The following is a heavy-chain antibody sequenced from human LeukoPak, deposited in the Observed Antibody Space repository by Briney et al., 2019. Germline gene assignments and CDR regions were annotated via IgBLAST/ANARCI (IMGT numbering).Heavy chain of an antibody. V-gene: IGHV4-34*01. J-gene: IGHJ4*02. D-gene: IGHD3-22*01. CDR2: IYHSGST. CDR1: GGSFSGYY. CDR3: ANYDSSGYFFDY. Sequence: SETLSLTCAVYGGSFSGYYWSWIRQPPGKGLEWIGYIYHSGSTYYNPSLKSRVTISVDRSKNQFSLKLSSVTAADTAVYYCANYDSSGYFFDYWGQGTLVTVSS.